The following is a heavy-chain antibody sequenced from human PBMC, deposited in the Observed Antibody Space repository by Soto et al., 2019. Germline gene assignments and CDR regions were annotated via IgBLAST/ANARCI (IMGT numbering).Heavy chain of an antibody. V-gene: IGHV1-69*13. CDR3: ALGALGPYYYGMDV. Sequence: SVKVSCKASGGTFSSYAISWVRQAPGQGLEWMGGIIPIFGTANYAQKFQGRVTITADESTSTAYMELSSLRSEDTAVYYCALGALGPYYYGMDVWGQGTTVTVS. CDR2: IIPIFGTA. CDR1: GGTFSSYA. D-gene: IGHD1-26*01. J-gene: IGHJ6*02.